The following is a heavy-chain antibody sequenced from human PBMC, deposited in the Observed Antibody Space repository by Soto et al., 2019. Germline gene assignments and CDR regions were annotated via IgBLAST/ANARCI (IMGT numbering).Heavy chain of an antibody. CDR1: GYTLTGYY. Sequence: ASVKVPCKASGYTLTGYYMHWVRQAPGQGLEWMGWINPNNGNTNYAQKLQGRVTMTTDTSTSTAYMELRSLRSDDTAVYYCARAYDSSGYYWAYFDYWGQGTLVTVSS. J-gene: IGHJ4*02. V-gene: IGHV1-18*04. CDR2: INPNNGNT. D-gene: IGHD3-22*01. CDR3: ARAYDSSGYYWAYFDY.